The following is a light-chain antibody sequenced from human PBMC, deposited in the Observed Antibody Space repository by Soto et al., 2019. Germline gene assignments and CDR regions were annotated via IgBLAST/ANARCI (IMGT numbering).Light chain of an antibody. CDR1: SSNIGADYD. CDR3: QSYDSSLSASV. Sequence: QAVLTQPPSVSGAPGQRVTISCSGTSSNIGADYDVHWYQQLPGTAPKLLIFDYSIRPSGVPDRFSASKSGTSASLAITGLQAEDEADYYCQSYDSSLSASVFGGGTKVTVL. J-gene: IGLJ3*02. V-gene: IGLV1-40*01. CDR2: DYS.